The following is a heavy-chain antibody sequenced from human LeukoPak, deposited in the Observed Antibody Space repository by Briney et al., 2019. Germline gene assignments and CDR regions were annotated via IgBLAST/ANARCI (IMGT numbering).Heavy chain of an antibody. D-gene: IGHD6-19*01. CDR3: VRDYSSGWPMTYYNPYIDL. CDR1: GGSVSSYY. CDR2: VFVTGSP. Sequence: KPSETLSLTCTVYGGSVSSYYWSWIRLPAGKGVEWIGRVFVTGSPSYSPSLKSRVTISLDASKNQLFLRLASVTAADTAVYYCVRDYSSGWPMTYYNPYIDLWGKGTMVTVSS. V-gene: IGHV4-4*07. J-gene: IGHJ6*03.